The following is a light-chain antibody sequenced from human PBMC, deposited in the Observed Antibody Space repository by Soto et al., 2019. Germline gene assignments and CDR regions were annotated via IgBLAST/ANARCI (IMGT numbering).Light chain of an antibody. V-gene: IGLV2-14*03. CDR1: RSDVGAYNY. CDR3: SSFTGSSTLYV. J-gene: IGLJ1*01. Sequence: QSALTQPASVSGSRGQSIIISCTGTRSDVGAYNYVSWYQQHPGRAPRLMIYDVINRPSGVSDRFSGSKSGNTASLTISALQAEDEADYYCSSFTGSSTLYVFGSGTKLTVL. CDR2: DVI.